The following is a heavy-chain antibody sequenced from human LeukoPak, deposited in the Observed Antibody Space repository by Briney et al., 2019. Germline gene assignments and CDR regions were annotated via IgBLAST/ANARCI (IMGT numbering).Heavy chain of an antibody. Sequence: SQTLSLTCANSGDSVSSNSAAWNWIRQSPSRGLEWLGRTYYRSKWYYDSATSIKTRITINPDTSKNQFSLQLNSVTPEDTAVYYCARANSEKWEAYFDYWGQGTLVTVSS. CDR1: GDSVSSNSAA. CDR3: ARANSEKWEAYFDY. V-gene: IGHV6-1*01. CDR2: TYYRSKWYY. D-gene: IGHD1-26*01. J-gene: IGHJ4*01.